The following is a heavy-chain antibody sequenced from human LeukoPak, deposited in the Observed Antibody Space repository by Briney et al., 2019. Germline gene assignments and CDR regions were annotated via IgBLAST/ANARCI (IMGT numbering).Heavy chain of an antibody. Sequence: GGSLRLSCAASGFTFSSYGMHWVRQAPGKGLEYVSAISSNGGSTYYANSVKGRFTISRDNSKNTLYLQMGSLRAEDMAVYYCARVWSGGGWLYDYWGQGTLVTVSS. D-gene: IGHD6-19*01. V-gene: IGHV3-64*01. J-gene: IGHJ4*02. CDR2: ISSNGGST. CDR3: ARVWSGGGWLYDY. CDR1: GFTFSSYG.